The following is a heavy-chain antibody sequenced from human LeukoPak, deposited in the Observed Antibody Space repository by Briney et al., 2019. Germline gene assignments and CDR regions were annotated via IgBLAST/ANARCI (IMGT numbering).Heavy chain of an antibody. D-gene: IGHD2-15*01. CDR3: AREVARSAFDI. Sequence: ASVKVSCKASGGTFSSYAISWVRQAPGQGLEWMGIINPSGGSTSYAQKFQGRVTMTRDMSTSTVYMELSSLRSEDTAVYYCAREVARSAFDIWGQGTMVTVSS. CDR1: GGTFSSYA. J-gene: IGHJ3*02. CDR2: INPSGGST. V-gene: IGHV1-46*01.